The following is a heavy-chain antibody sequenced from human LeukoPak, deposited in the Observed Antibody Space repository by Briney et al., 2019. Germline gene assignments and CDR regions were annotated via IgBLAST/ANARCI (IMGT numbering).Heavy chain of an antibody. J-gene: IGHJ4*02. Sequence: ASVKVSCKASGYTFTGYYMHWVRQAPGQGLEWMGRINPNSGGTNYAQKFQGRVTMTRDTSISTAYMELSRLRSDDTAVYYCARDVIAAADLFDYWGQGTLVTVSS. D-gene: IGHD6-13*01. CDR1: GYTFTGYY. CDR3: ARDVIAAADLFDY. CDR2: INPNSGGT. V-gene: IGHV1-2*06.